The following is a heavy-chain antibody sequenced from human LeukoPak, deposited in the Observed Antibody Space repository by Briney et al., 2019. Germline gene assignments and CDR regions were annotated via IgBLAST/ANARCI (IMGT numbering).Heavy chain of an antibody. V-gene: IGHV3-21*04. CDR3: ARSGDDSSGYYPPNFDY. J-gene: IGHJ4*02. CDR2: SSSSSSYK. Sequence: GGSLRLSCSASGFAFSSYSMSWVRQAPGRGLEWVSSSSSSSSYKYYADSVKGRFTISRDNAKNSLYLQMNSLRAEDTAVYYCARSGDDSSGYYPPNFDYWGQGTLVTVSS. CDR1: GFAFSSYS. D-gene: IGHD3-22*01.